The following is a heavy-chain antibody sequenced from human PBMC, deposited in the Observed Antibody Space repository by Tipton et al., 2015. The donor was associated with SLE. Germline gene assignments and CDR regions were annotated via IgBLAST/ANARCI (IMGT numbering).Heavy chain of an antibody. Sequence: TLSLTCNVSGGSITSYYWSWIRQPAGKGLEWIGHIYTSGSTNYNPSLKSRVTISLDTSKNQFSLKLSSVTAADTAVYYCARGWAFSSTWSYFDLWGRGTLVTVSS. CDR1: GGSITSYY. V-gene: IGHV4-4*07. CDR3: ARGWAFSSTWSYFDL. CDR2: IYTSGST. J-gene: IGHJ2*01. D-gene: IGHD6-13*01.